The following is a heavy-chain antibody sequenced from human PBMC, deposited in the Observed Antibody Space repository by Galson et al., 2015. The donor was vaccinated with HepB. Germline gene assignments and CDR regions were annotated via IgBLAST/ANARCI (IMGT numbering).Heavy chain of an antibody. D-gene: IGHD4-17*01. Sequence: SVKVSCKASGGTFSSYTISWVRQAPGQGLEWMGIINPSGGSTSYAQKFQGRVTMTRDTSTSTVYMELSSLRSEGTAVYYCARDHDYGFFDYWGQGTLVTVSS. CDR3: ARDHDYGFFDY. CDR2: INPSGGST. CDR1: GGTFSSYT. J-gene: IGHJ4*02. V-gene: IGHV1-46*01.